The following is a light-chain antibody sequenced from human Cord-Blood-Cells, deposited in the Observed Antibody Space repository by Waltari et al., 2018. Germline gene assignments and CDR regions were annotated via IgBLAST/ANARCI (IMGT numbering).Light chain of an antibody. V-gene: IGLV2-8*01. CDR3: SSYAGSNNSLYV. CDR1: SSDVGGYNY. CDR2: EVS. J-gene: IGLJ1*01. Sequence: QSALTQPPSASGSPGQSVTISCTGTSSDVGGYNYVPWYQQHPGTAPKLMIYEVSKRPSGVPDRFSGSKSGNTASLTVSGLQAEDEADYYCSSYAGSNNSLYVFGTGTKVTVL.